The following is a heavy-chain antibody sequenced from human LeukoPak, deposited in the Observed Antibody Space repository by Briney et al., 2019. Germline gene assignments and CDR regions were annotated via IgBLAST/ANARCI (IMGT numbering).Heavy chain of an antibody. CDR3: ASTGPGIAAAGTWSFDY. CDR1: GYSFTSYW. J-gene: IGHJ4*02. Sequence: ESLKISCKGSGYSFTSYWIGWVRQMPGKGLEWMGIIYPGDSDTRYSPSFQGQVTISADKSISTAYLQWSSLKASDTAMYYCASTGPGIAAAGTWSFDYWGQGTLVTVSS. V-gene: IGHV5-51*01. D-gene: IGHD6-13*01. CDR2: IYPGDSDT.